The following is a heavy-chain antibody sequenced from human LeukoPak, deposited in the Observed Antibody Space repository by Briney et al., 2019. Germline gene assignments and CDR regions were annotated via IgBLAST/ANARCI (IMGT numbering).Heavy chain of an antibody. CDR1: GGSCSGYY. Sequence: PSETLSLTCAVYGGSCSGYYWSWIRQPPGKGLEWIGEINHSGSTNYNPSLKSRVTISVDTSKNQFSLKLSSVTAADTAVYYCAGSSSWYATGYFDLWGRGTLVTVSS. D-gene: IGHD6-13*01. CDR3: AGSSSWYATGYFDL. CDR2: INHSGST. J-gene: IGHJ2*01. V-gene: IGHV4-34*01.